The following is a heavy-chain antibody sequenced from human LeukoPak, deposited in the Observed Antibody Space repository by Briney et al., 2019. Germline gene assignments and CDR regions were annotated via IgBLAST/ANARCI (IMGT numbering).Heavy chain of an antibody. D-gene: IGHD4-17*01. V-gene: IGHV3-11*06. CDR2: ISSTSSVK. Sequence: GGSLRLSCAASGFIFSDYYMGWIRQAPGKGLEWISYISSTSSVKYYADSVKGRFTISRDNSKNTLYLQMNSLRAEDTAVYYCAIHRSYGDYGYFDYWGQGTLVTVSS. J-gene: IGHJ4*02. CDR3: AIHRSYGDYGYFDY. CDR1: GFIFSDYY.